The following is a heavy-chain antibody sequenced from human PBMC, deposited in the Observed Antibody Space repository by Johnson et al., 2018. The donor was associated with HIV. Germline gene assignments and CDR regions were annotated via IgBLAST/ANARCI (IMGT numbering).Heavy chain of an antibody. CDR3: ATEAGIELWLIDAFDI. D-gene: IGHD5-18*01. CDR1: GFTFSNAW. CDR2: IKSETDGGTT. Sequence: MQLVESGGGLVKPGGSLKLSCTASGFTFSNAWMSWVRKAPGKGLEWVGRIKSETDGGTTDYAAPVKDRFIISRDDSKDTLYLQMNSLKTEDTAVYYCATEAGIELWLIDAFDIWGQGTMVTVSS. V-gene: IGHV3-15*01. J-gene: IGHJ3*02.